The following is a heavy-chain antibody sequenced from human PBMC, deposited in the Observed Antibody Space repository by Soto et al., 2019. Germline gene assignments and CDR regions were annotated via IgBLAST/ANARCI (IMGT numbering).Heavy chain of an antibody. J-gene: IGHJ3*02. CDR1: GGTFSSYT. Sequence: QVQLVQSGAEVKKPGSSVKVSCKASGGTFSSYTISWLRQAPGQGLEWMGRIIPILGIANYAQKFQGRVTITAHKSTSAADMGLNSLRSEDTAVYYCASVGYCSGGSCSDIWGQGTMVTVSS. V-gene: IGHV1-69*02. CDR3: ASVGYCSGGSCSDI. D-gene: IGHD2-15*01. CDR2: IIPILGIA.